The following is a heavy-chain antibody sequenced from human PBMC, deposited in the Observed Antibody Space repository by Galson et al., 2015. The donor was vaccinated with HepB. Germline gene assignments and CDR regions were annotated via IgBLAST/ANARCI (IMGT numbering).Heavy chain of an antibody. J-gene: IGHJ4*02. Sequence: SLRLSCAASGFTFSSYAMSWVRQAPGKGLEWVSAISGSGGSTYYADSVKGRFTISRDNSKNTLYLQMNSLRAEDTAVYYCAKDRTEYSGSYLPFDYWGQGTLVTVSS. V-gene: IGHV3-23*01. CDR3: AKDRTEYSGSYLPFDY. CDR1: GFTFSSYA. D-gene: IGHD1-26*01. CDR2: ISGSGGST.